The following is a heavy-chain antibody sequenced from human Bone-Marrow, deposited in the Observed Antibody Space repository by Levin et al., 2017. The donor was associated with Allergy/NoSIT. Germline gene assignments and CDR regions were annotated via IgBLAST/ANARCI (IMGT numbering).Heavy chain of an antibody. D-gene: IGHD5-18*01. J-gene: IGHJ6*03. CDR3: ARGPSVMVTEYYMDV. V-gene: IGHV4-61*02. Sequence: SQTLSLTCTVSGGSISSDTYSWSWIRQPAGKGLECIGRIYASGSTNYNPSLESRVTMSLDTSKNQFSLILRSVTAADTAVYYCARGPSVMVTEYYMDVWGKGTTVTVSS. CDR2: IYASGST. CDR1: GGSISSDTYS.